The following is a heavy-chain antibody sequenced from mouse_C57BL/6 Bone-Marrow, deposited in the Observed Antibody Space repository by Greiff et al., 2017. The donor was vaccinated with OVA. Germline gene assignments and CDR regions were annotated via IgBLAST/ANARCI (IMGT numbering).Heavy chain of an antibody. CDR3: ARGREFGPCFAY. V-gene: IGHV1-81*01. CDR2: IYPRSGNT. Sequence: VQLQESGAELARPGASVKLSCKASGYTFTSYGISWVKQRTGQGLEWIGEIYPRSGNTYYNEKFKGKATLTADKSSSTAYMELRSLTSEDSAVYFCARGREFGPCFAYWGQGTRVTVSA. J-gene: IGHJ3*01. CDR1: GYTFTSYG.